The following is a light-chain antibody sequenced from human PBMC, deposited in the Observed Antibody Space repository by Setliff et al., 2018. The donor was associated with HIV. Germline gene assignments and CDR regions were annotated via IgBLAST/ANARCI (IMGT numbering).Light chain of an antibody. CDR3: CSYAGSSVSYV. CDR2: DVT. J-gene: IGLJ1*01. CDR1: NSDIGTYNY. V-gene: IGLV2-11*01. Sequence: QSALTQPASVSGSPGQSVTISCTGTNSDIGTYNYVSWYQQHPGKAPKLMIYDVTKRPSGVPDRFSGSKSVNTASLTISGLQTDDEADYYCCSYAGSSVSYVFGTGTRSPS.